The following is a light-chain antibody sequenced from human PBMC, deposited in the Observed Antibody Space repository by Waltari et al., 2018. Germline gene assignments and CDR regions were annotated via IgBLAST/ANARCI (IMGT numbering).Light chain of an antibody. CDR3: HQYTNWPFS. V-gene: IGKV3-15*01. CDR2: GTS. Sequence: DIVMTQSPATLSVSPGERATLSCRASQSVYGNLAWYQQKPGQSPRLLLFGTSARATGIPDRFTGSGSGTEYSLTISSLQSEDFAVYFCHQYTNWPFSFGPGTTLEI. J-gene: IGKJ3*01. CDR1: QSVYGN.